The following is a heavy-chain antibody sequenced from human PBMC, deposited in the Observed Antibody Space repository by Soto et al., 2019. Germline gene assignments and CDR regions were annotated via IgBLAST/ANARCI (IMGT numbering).Heavy chain of an antibody. CDR1: GFTFSSYA. CDR3: ARDPMGRYYGSGSYYFDY. J-gene: IGHJ4*02. D-gene: IGHD3-10*01. Sequence: QVQLVESGGGVVQPGRSLRLSCAASGFTFSSYAMHWVRQAPGKGLEWVAVISYAGSNKYYADSVKGRFTISRDNSKNTLYLQMNRLRAADTAVYYCARDPMGRYYGSGSYYFDYWGQGTLVTVSS. CDR2: ISYAGSNK. V-gene: IGHV3-30-3*01.